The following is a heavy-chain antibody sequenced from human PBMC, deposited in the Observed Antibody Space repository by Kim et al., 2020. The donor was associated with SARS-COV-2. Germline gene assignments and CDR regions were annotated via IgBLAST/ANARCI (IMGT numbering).Heavy chain of an antibody. D-gene: IGHD6-19*01. CDR2: INHSGST. CDR1: GGSFSGYY. J-gene: IGHJ4*02. CDR3: ARARLGVHIAVASFDY. Sequence: SETLSLTCAIYGGSFSGYYWSWIRQPPGKGLEWIGEINHSGSTNYNPSLKSRVTISVDTSKNQFSLKLSSVTAADTAVYYCARARLGVHIAVASFDYWGQGTLVTVSS. V-gene: IGHV4-34*01.